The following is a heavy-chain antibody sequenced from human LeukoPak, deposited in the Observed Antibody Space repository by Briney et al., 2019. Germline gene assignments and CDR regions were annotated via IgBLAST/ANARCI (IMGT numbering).Heavy chain of an antibody. CDR1: GGSISSYY. J-gene: IGHJ3*02. CDR2: IYTSGST. CDR3: ARDIGTYYYDSSGYYDAFDI. V-gene: IGHV4-4*07. Sequence: SETLSLTCSVSGGSISSYYWIWIRQPAGKVLEWIGRIYTSGSTNYNPSLKSRVTMSVDTSKNQFSLKLSSVTAADTAVYYCARDIGTYYYDSSGYYDAFDIWGQGTKVTVSS. D-gene: IGHD3-22*01.